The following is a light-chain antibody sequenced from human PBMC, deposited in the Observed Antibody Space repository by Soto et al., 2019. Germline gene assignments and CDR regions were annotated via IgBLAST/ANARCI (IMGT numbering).Light chain of an antibody. CDR2: EVS. Sequence: QSALTQPASVSGSPGQSITISCTGTSSDVGSYNLVSWYQQHPGKAPKLMICEVSKRPSGVSNRFSGSKSGNTASLTISGLQAEDEADYYCCSYAGSSTFHVFGTGTKVTVL. CDR1: SSDVGSYNL. V-gene: IGLV2-23*02. J-gene: IGLJ1*01. CDR3: CSYAGSSTFHV.